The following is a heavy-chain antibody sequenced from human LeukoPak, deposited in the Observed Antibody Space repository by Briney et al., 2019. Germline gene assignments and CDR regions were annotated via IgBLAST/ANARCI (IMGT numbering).Heavy chain of an antibody. CDR3: TQGLWFGESYFDY. J-gene: IGHJ4*02. CDR2: IRSKAYGGTT. CDR1: GFTFGDYA. D-gene: IGHD3-10*01. Sequence: GRSLRLSCTASGFTFGDYAMSWVRQAPGKGLEWVGFIRSKAYGGTTEYAASVKGRFTISRDDSKSIAYLQMNSPKTEDTAVYYCTQGLWFGESYFDYWGQGTLVTVSS. V-gene: IGHV3-49*04.